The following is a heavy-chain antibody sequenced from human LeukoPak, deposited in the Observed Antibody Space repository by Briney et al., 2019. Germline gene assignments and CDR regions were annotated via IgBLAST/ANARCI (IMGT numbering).Heavy chain of an antibody. J-gene: IGHJ6*03. CDR1: GGSISSYY. V-gene: IGHV4-59*01. CDR2: VFYNGAT. CDR3: ARGGPGSGRYFYMDV. D-gene: IGHD1-14*01. Sequence: SETLSPTCTVSGGSISSYYWNWIRQPPGKGPEWLGYVFYNGATNYNPSLQSRITISVDTSKNQFSLNLSSVTAADTAVYSCARGGPGSGRYFYMDVWGRGTTVTVSS.